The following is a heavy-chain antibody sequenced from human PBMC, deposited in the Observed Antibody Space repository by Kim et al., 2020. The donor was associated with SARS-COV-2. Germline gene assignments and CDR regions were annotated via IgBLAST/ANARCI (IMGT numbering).Heavy chain of an antibody. D-gene: IGHD3-10*01. J-gene: IGHJ4*02. CDR2: INHSGST. CDR3: ARGGYGSGSYYGRFDY. CDR1: GGSFSGYY. V-gene: IGHV4-34*01. Sequence: SETLSLTCAVYGGSFSGYYWSWIRQPPGKGLEWIGEINHSGSTNYNPSLKSRVTISVDTSKNQFSLKLSSVTAADTAVYYCARGGYGSGSYYGRFDYWGQGTLVTVSS.